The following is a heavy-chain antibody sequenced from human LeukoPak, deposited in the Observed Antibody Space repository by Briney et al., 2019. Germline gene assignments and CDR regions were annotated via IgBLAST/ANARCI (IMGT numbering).Heavy chain of an antibody. J-gene: IGHJ4*02. V-gene: IGHV4-39*01. D-gene: IGHD3-22*01. CDR3: ASYQYYYDSSGYNN. Sequence: SETLSLTCTVSGGSISSSSYYWGWIRRPPGKGLEWIGSIYYSGSTYYNPSLKSRVTISVDTSKNQFSLKLSSVTAADTAVYYCASYQYYYDSSGYNNWGQGTLVTVSS. CDR1: GGSISSSSYY. CDR2: IYYSGST.